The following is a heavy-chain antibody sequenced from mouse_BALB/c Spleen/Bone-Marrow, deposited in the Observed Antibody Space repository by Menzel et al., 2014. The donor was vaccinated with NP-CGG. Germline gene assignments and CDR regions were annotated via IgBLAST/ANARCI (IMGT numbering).Heavy chain of an antibody. CDR1: GYTFTSYC. Sequence: LVESGAELVKPGASVKLSRKSSGYTFTSYCMYWVKQRPGQGLEWIGEISPSNGGTNFNEKFKSKATLTVDKSSSTAYMQLSSLTSEDSAVYYCTRSYYGNYFDVWGAGTTVTVSS. CDR3: TRSYYGNYFDV. J-gene: IGHJ1*01. D-gene: IGHD2-1*01. CDR2: ISPSNGGT. V-gene: IGHV1S81*02.